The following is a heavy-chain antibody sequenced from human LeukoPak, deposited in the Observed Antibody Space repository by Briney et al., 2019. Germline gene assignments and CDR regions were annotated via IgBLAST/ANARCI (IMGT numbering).Heavy chain of an antibody. CDR2: IYYSGST. CDR3: ARAPGYSYGYGSGWFDP. J-gene: IGHJ5*02. D-gene: IGHD5-18*01. Sequence: PSETLSLTCTVSDGSISSYYWSWIRQPPGKGLEWIGYIYYSGSTNYNPSLKSRVTISVDTSKNQFSLKLSSVTAADTAVYYCARAPGYSYGYGSGWFDPWGQGTLVTVSS. V-gene: IGHV4-59*01. CDR1: DGSISSYY.